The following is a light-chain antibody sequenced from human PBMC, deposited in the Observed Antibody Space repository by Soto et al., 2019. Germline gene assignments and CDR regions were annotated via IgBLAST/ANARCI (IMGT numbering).Light chain of an antibody. CDR2: AAS. Sequence: IQVTQYPSSLSASVGDRVTITCRASQSITTYLNWYQQKSGKAPKLLIHAASILQSGVPSRFSGSGSGTDFTLTISSLQLEDFATYYCQQTYSIPISFGQRTLPEV. CDR1: QSITTY. V-gene: IGKV1-39*01. CDR3: QQTYSIPIS. J-gene: IGKJ5*01.